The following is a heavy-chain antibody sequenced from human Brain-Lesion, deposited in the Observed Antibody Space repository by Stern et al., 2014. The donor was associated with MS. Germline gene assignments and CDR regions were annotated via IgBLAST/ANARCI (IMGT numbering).Heavy chain of an antibody. CDR1: GGSINSGGYY. D-gene: IGHD3-22*01. Sequence: VHLVESGPGLVKPSQTLPLTCTVSGGSINSGGYYWSWIRQYPGKGLEWIGYIYSTGSAYYDPSLKSRLSMSIDTSKNQFSLNLNSVTAADTAVYYCARGARYSDSSGYYFYFDYWGQGTLVTVSS. CDR2: IYSTGSA. J-gene: IGHJ4*02. CDR3: ARGARYSDSSGYYFYFDY. V-gene: IGHV4-31*03.